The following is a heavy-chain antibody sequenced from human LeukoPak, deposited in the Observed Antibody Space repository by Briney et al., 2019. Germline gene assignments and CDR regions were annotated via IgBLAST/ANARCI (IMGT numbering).Heavy chain of an antibody. CDR2: IYTSGST. CDR3: AREEAAREFDY. Sequence: PSDTLTMTSTGGGRSIRRYYWSWIRQPAGKGLQWIGRIYTSGSTNYNPSLKSRVTMSVDTSKNQFSLKLSSVTAADTAVYYCAREEAAREFDYWGQGTLVTVSS. V-gene: IGHV4-4*07. D-gene: IGHD6-25*01. CDR1: GRSIRRYY. J-gene: IGHJ4*02.